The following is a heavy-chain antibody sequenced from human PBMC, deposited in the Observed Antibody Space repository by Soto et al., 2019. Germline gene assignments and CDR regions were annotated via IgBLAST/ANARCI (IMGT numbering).Heavy chain of an antibody. V-gene: IGHV3-21*01. CDR2: ISGIKNYI. CDR3: AREGVTNYTDYYFDL. Sequence: GGSLRLSCAASGFTFSYYPLHWVRRAPGKGLEWVSSISGIKNYIRYADSVKGRFTISRDNAKTSLYLQMDSLRPEDTAIYYCAREGVTNYTDYYFDLWGHGALVTVSS. D-gene: IGHD4-4*01. CDR1: GFTFSYYP. J-gene: IGHJ4*01.